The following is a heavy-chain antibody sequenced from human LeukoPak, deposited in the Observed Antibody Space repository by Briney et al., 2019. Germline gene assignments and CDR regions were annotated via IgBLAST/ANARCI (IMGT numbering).Heavy chain of an antibody. J-gene: IGHJ4*02. D-gene: IGHD1-26*01. Sequence: PGGSLRLSCAASGFTVSSNYMSWVRQAPGKGLEWVAVIWYDGSNKYYADSVKGRFTISRDNSKNTLYLQMNSLRAEDTAVYYCAKASYVGASYFDYWGQGTLVTVSS. V-gene: IGHV3-33*03. CDR2: IWYDGSNK. CDR3: AKASYVGASYFDY. CDR1: GFTVSSNY.